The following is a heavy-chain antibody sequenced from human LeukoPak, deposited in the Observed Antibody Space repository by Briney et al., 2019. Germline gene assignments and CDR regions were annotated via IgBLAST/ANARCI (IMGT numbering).Heavy chain of an antibody. V-gene: IGHV3-21*01. CDR3: ARDERAARPNLDY. CDR1: GFTFTSHW. Sequence: GGSLRLSCAASGFTFTSHWMHWVRQAPGEGLEWVSSISSTSTYIYYADSVKGRFSISRDNAKNSVYLQMNSLRAEDTAVYYCARDERAARPNLDYWGQGVLVTVSS. D-gene: IGHD6-6*01. CDR2: ISSTSTYI. J-gene: IGHJ4*02.